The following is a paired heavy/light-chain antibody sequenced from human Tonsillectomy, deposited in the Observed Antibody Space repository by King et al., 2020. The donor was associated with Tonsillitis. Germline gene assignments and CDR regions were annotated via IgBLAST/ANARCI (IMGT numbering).Light chain of an antibody. CDR2: GAS. CDR1: QSVSDN. J-gene: IGKJ1*01. CDR3: QQHTNWPPSWT. V-gene: IGKV3-15*01. Sequence: EIVLTQSPVTLSVSPGERATLSCRASQSVSDNFSWYQQKPGQAPRLLVFGASTRATGVPVRFSGSGSGTEFTLTISNLQSEDSALYYCQQHTNWPPSWTFGQGTKVEIK.
Heavy chain of an antibody. J-gene: IGHJ4*02. CDR1: GYTFTSHW. Sequence: EVLLVQSGAELKKPGESLRLSCRGSGYTFTSHWINWVRQLPGKGLEWMGRIDPRDSYTNYAPSFQGHVVFSVDKSISTAYLQWSSLQASDTAIYYCARRGEPCGGQTCYYTFDYWGQGTVVTVSS. CDR3: ARRGEPCGGQTCYYTFDY. V-gene: IGHV5-10-1*03. D-gene: IGHD2-21*01. CDR2: IDPRDSYT.